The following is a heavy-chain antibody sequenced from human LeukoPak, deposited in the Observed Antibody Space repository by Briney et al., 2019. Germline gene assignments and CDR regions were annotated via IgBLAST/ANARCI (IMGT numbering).Heavy chain of an antibody. V-gene: IGHV3-23*01. CDR2: ISGSGGST. CDR1: GFTFSSYA. Sequence: GGSLRLSCAASGFTFSSYAMSWVRQAPGKGLEWVSAISGSGGSTYYADSVKGRLTISRDNSKNTLYLQMNSLRAEDTAVYYCAKDRRAIFGVVLDYWGQGTLVTVSS. CDR3: AKDRRAIFGVVLDY. D-gene: IGHD3-3*01. J-gene: IGHJ4*02.